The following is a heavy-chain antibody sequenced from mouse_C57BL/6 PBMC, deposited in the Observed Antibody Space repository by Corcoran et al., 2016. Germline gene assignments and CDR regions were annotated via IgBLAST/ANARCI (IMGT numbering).Heavy chain of an antibody. CDR2: IYPGSGNT. CDR1: GYTFTDYY. J-gene: IGHJ4*01. V-gene: IGHV1-76*01. Sequence: QVQLKQSGAELVRPGASVKLSCKASGYTFTDYYINWVKQRPGQGLEWIARIYPGSGNTYYNEKFKGKATLTAEKSSSTAYMQLSSLTSEDSAVYFCARGGDGVGYAMDYWGQGTSVTVSS. CDR3: ARGGDGVGYAMDY. D-gene: IGHD1-1*02.